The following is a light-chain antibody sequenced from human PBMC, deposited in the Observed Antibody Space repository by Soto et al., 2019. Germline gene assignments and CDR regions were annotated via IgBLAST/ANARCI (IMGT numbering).Light chain of an antibody. CDR2: EGS. Sequence: QSALTQPASVSGSPGQSITISCTGTSSAVGSYNLVSWYQQHPGKAPKLISYEGSKRPSGVSNRFSGSKSGNTASLTISGLQAEDEADYYCCSYAGSSTFVVFGGGTKVTVL. J-gene: IGLJ2*01. CDR3: CSYAGSSTFVV. V-gene: IGLV2-23*03. CDR1: SSAVGSYNL.